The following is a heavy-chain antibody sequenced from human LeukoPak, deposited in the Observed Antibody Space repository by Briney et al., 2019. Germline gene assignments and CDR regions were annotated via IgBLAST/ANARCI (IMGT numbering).Heavy chain of an antibody. V-gene: IGHV3-20*04. J-gene: IGHJ2*01. CDR1: GFTFDDYG. D-gene: IGHD2-15*01. CDR3: ARVAYCGGGSCYSWYFDL. CDR2: VNWNGAST. Sequence: GGSLRLSCAASGFTFDDYGTSWVRQAPGKGLEWVSGVNWNGASTGYADSVKGRFTISRDNAKNSLYLQMNSLRAEDTAFYYCARVAYCGGGSCYSWYFDLWGRGTLVTVSS.